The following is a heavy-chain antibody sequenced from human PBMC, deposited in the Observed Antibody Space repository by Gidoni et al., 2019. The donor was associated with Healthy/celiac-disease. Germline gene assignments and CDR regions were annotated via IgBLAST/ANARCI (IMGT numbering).Heavy chain of an antibody. V-gene: IGHV4-34*01. CDR3: ARGKRAARSFTHYYYYMDV. Sequence: QVQLQQWGAGLLKPSATLSLTCAVYGGSFSGYYWSWIRQPPGKGLEWIGEINHSGSTNYNPSLKSRVTISVDTSKNQFSLKLSSVTAADTAVYYCARGKRAARSFTHYYYYMDVWGKGTTVTVSS. J-gene: IGHJ6*03. D-gene: IGHD6-6*01. CDR1: GGSFSGYY. CDR2: INHSGST.